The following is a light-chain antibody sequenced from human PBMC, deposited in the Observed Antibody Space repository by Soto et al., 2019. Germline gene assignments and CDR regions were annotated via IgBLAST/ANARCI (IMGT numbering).Light chain of an antibody. CDR2: GAS. V-gene: IGKV3-15*01. J-gene: IGKJ2*01. CDR1: QSVSSN. CDR3: QQYTDWPYT. Sequence: EIVMTQSPATLSVSPGERATLSCRASQSVSSNLAWYQQKPGQAPRLLIYGASTRATGIPARFSGSGSGTEFTLTISSLQSEDFAVYYCQQYTDWPYTFRQGTNLEIK.